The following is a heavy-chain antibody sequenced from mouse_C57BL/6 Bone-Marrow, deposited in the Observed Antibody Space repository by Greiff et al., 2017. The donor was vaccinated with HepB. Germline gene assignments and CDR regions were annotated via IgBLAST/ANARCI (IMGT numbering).Heavy chain of an antibody. CDR3: ARPAQATVVDY. V-gene: IGHV5-6*01. J-gene: IGHJ2*01. CDR1: GFTFSSYG. D-gene: IGHD3-2*02. CDR2: ISSGGSYT. Sequence: EVMLVESGGDLVKPGGSLKLSCAASGFTFSSYGMSWVRQTPDKRLEWVATISSGGSYTYYPDSVKGRFTISRDNAKNTLYLQMSSLKSEDTAMYYCARPAQATVVDYWGQGTTLTVSS.